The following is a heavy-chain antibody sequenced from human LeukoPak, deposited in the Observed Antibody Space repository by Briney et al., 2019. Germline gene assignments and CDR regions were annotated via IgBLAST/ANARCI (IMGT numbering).Heavy chain of an antibody. CDR2: IYSGGST. D-gene: IGHD3-22*01. J-gene: IGHJ4*02. CDR1: GFTVSSNY. CDR3: ARAYDNSDYVPYYFDN. V-gene: IGHV3-66*01. Sequence: GGSLRLSCAASGFTVSSNYMSWVRQAPGKGLEWVSVIYSGGSTYYADSVKGRFTISRDNSKNRLHLQMNSLRAEDTAVYYCARAYDNSDYVPYYFDNCGQGTLVTVSS.